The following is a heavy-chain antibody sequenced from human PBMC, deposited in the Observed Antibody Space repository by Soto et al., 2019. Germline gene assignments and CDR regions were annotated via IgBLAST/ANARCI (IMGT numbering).Heavy chain of an antibody. CDR3: AKGWTEVDL. CDR1: GFTFTNFA. V-gene: IGHV3-23*01. CDR2: VGVNAGST. J-gene: IGHJ3*01. Sequence: EVQLLESGGGLAQPGGSLRLSCAASGFTFTNFAMKWVRQAPGKGLEWVSTVGVNAGSTYYADSVKGRFTISRDNSKNALYLQMNSLRVDDTAVYYCAKGWTEVDLWCQGTMVTVSS. D-gene: IGHD2-15*01.